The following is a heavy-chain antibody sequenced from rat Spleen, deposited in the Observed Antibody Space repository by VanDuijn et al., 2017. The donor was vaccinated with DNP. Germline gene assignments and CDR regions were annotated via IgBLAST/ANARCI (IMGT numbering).Heavy chain of an antibody. D-gene: IGHD5-1*01. CDR1: GFSLTSYG. V-gene: IGHV2S12*01. CDR3: TRDWEGDPWYFDF. J-gene: IGHJ1*01. CDR2: ISSGGST. Sequence: QVQLKESGPGLVQPSQTLSLTCTVSGFSLTSYGVSWVRQPPGKGLEWIAAISSGGSTYYNSALKSRLSISRDTSKSQVFLKMNSLQTEDTAIYFCTRDWEGDPWYFDFWGPGTMVTVSS.